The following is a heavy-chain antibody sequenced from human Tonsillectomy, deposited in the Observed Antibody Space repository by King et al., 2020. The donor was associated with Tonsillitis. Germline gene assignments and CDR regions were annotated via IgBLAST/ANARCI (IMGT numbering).Heavy chain of an antibody. CDR1: GFSFSTYA. Sequence: EVQLVESGGGLVQPGGSLRLACEGSGFSFSTYALTWVRQAPGKGLEWVSAINGNGRSTYSADSVEGRFTISRDNSKNTLFLQMNSLRAEDTAVYYCATYHSGSPSHDAFDDWGQGTMVTVSS. J-gene: IGHJ3*01. CDR2: INGNGRST. D-gene: IGHD6-25*01. CDR3: ATYHSGSPSHDAFDD. V-gene: IGHV3-23*04.